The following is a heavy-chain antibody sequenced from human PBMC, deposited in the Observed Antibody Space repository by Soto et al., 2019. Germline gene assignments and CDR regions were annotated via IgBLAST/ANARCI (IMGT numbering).Heavy chain of an antibody. D-gene: IGHD3-22*01. Sequence: EVQLVESGGGLVKPGGSLRLSCAASGFSFSGYNMNWVRQAPGKGLEWVSSISGDSNYIYYADSVQGRFTISRDNAKNSVYLQMNSQRAEDTAVYYCARVVYFDRSAYGLWGQGTMVTVSS. J-gene: IGHJ3*01. CDR2: ISGDSNYI. V-gene: IGHV3-21*01. CDR3: ARVVYFDRSAYGL. CDR1: GFSFSGYN.